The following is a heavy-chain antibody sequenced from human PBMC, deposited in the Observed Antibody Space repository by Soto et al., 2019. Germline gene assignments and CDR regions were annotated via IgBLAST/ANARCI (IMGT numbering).Heavy chain of an antibody. V-gene: IGHV1-69*01. CDR3: ERTRGGAGSSSWFDP. J-gene: IGHJ5*02. CDR2: IIPIFGTA. CDR1: GGTFSSYA. D-gene: IGHD6-13*01. Sequence: QVQLVQSGAEVKKPGSSVKVSCKASGGTFSSYAISWVRQAPGQGLEWMGGIIPIFGTANYAQKFQGRVTITADESTSTAYMELSSLRTEATAVYYCERTRGGAGSSSWFDPWGQGTLVTVSS.